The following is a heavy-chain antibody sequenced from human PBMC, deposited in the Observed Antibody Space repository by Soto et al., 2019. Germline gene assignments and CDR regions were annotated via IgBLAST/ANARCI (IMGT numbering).Heavy chain of an antibody. V-gene: IGHV1-2*04. J-gene: IGHJ6*02. Sequence: QVQLVQSGAEVKKPGASVKVSCKASGYTFTGYYMHWVRQAPGQGLEWMGWINPNSGGTNYAQKFQGWVTMTRDTSISTAYMELSRLRSDDTAVYYCARGMQAARNYYYGMDVWGQGTTVTVSS. CDR2: INPNSGGT. D-gene: IGHD6-6*01. CDR3: ARGMQAARNYYYGMDV. CDR1: GYTFTGYY.